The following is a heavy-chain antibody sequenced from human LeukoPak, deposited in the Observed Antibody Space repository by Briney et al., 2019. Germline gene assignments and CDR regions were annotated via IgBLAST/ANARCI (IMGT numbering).Heavy chain of an antibody. V-gene: IGHV4-61*02. Sequence: PSETLSLTCTVSGGSISSGSYYWSWIRQPAGKGLEWIGRIYTSGSTNYNPSLKSRVTISVDTSKNQFSLKLSSVTAADTAVYYCARGSLGRWLQFRDNGDWGQGTLVTVSS. D-gene: IGHD5-24*01. CDR1: GGSISSGSYY. CDR3: ARGSLGRWLQFRDNGD. CDR2: IYTSGST. J-gene: IGHJ4*02.